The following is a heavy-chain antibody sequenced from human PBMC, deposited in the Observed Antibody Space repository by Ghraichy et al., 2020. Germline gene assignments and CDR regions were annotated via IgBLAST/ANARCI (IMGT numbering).Heavy chain of an antibody. J-gene: IGHJ5*02. CDR1: GGSISSYY. Sequence: SETLSLTCTVSGGSISSYYWSWIRQPPGKGLEWIGYIYYSGSTNYNPSLKSRVTISVDTSKNQFSLKLSSVTAADTAVYYCARLGPSIAARVFDPWGQGTLVTVSS. V-gene: IGHV4-59*08. CDR3: ARLGPSIAARVFDP. CDR2: IYYSGST. D-gene: IGHD6-6*01.